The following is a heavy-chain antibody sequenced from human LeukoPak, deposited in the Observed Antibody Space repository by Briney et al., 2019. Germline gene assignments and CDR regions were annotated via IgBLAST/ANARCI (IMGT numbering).Heavy chain of an antibody. CDR2: IIPIFGTA. D-gene: IGHD5-18*01. Sequence: GASVKVSCKASGGTFSSYAISWVRQAPGQGLEWMGGIIPIFGTANYAQKFQGRVTITADESTSTAYMGLSSLRSEDTAVYYCPLLDGYSYGYDYWGQGTLVTVSS. V-gene: IGHV1-69*13. CDR3: PLLDGYSYGYDY. CDR1: GGTFSSYA. J-gene: IGHJ4*02.